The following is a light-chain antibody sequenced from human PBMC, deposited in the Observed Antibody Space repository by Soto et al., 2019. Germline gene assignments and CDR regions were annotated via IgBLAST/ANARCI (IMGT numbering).Light chain of an antibody. CDR3: QSYDSSLSGYV. J-gene: IGLJ1*01. Sequence: SVLTQPPSVSGAPGQRVTISCTGSSSNKGAGYDVHWYQQLPGTAPKLLIYGNSNRPSGVPDRFSGSKSGTSASLAITGLQAEDEADYYCQSYDSSLSGYVFGTGTKVTVL. CDR2: GNS. V-gene: IGLV1-40*01. CDR1: SSNKGAGYD.